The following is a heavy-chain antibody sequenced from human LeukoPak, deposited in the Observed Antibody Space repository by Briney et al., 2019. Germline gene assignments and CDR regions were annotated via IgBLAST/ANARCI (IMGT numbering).Heavy chain of an antibody. CDR3: VRSVTASTTGEI. D-gene: IGHD2-21*02. V-gene: IGHV3-72*01. CDR1: GFTFSDHS. Sequence: GGSLRLSCATSGFTFSDHSMDWVRRAPGKGLEWVGRTRSKPYSYTTQYAASVKGRFTISRDDSKNSLYLQMNSLKPEDTAVYYCVRSVTASTTGEIWGQGTMVTVSS. CDR2: TRSKPYSYTT. J-gene: IGHJ3*02.